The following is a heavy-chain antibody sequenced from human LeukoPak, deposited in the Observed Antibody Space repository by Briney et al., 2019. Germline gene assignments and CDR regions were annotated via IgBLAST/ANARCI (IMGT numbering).Heavy chain of an antibody. CDR3: ARIHRYCSGGACYVLDN. V-gene: IGHV4-59*02. D-gene: IGHD2-15*01. Sequence: KTSETLSLTCVVSGGSVSGYYWGWIRQPPGRGLEWIGYVYYSGSTNYNPSFKSRITISVATSRNQFSLQLSSVTAADTAVYYCARIHRYCSGGACYVLDNWGQGTLVAVSS. CDR2: VYYSGST. J-gene: IGHJ4*02. CDR1: GGSVSGYY.